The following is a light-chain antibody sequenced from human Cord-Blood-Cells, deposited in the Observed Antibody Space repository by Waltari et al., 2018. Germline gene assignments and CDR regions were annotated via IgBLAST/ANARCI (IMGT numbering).Light chain of an antibody. CDR3: QQYYSYPWT. V-gene: IGKV1-8*01. CDR1: QGISSY. J-gene: IGKJ1*01. Sequence: AIRMTQSPSSFSASTGDRVTITCGASQGISSYLAWYQQKPGKAPKLLIYAASTLQSGVPSRFSGSGSGTDFTLTISCLQSEDFATYYCQQYYSYPWTFGQGTKVEIK. CDR2: AAS.